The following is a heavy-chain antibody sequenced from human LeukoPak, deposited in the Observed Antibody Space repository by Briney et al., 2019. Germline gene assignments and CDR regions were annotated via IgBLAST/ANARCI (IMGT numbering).Heavy chain of an antibody. Sequence: PGGSLRLSCAASGFTVISNYMSAVRQAPSKGLEWVSVIYSGGSTYYADSVKGRFTISRDNSKNTLYLQMNSLRAEDTAVYYCARVLSGSYAYWGQGTLVTVSS. CDR1: GFTVISNY. CDR2: IYSGGST. CDR3: ARVLSGSYAY. D-gene: IGHD1-26*01. J-gene: IGHJ4*02. V-gene: IGHV3-53*01.